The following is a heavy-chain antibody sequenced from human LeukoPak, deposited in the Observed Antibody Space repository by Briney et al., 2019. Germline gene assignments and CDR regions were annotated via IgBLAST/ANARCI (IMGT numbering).Heavy chain of an antibody. V-gene: IGHV5-51*01. CDR1: GYSFTSYW. Sequence: GEARKIACKGSGYSFTSYWIGWVRQMPGKGRDWMGIIYPGDSDTRYSPSFQGQVTISADKSISTAYLQWSSLKASDTAMYYCARRDCGSYYAFFDYWGQGTLVTVSS. CDR2: IYPGDSDT. D-gene: IGHD1-26*01. CDR3: ARRDCGSYYAFFDY. J-gene: IGHJ4*02.